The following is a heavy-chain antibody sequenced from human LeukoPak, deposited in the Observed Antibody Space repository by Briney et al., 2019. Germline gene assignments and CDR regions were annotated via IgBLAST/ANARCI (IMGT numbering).Heavy chain of an antibody. V-gene: IGHV3-23*01. CDR3: ARTWGVVAASSLGY. Sequence: QAGGSLRLSCAASGFTFSYYAMNWVRQAPGKGLEWVSVITVSGGSTNYADSVKGRFTISTDNSKNTLYLQMNSLRAEDTAVYYCARTWGVVAASSLGYWGQGTLVTVSS. D-gene: IGHD2-15*01. CDR1: GFTFSYYA. J-gene: IGHJ4*02. CDR2: ITVSGGST.